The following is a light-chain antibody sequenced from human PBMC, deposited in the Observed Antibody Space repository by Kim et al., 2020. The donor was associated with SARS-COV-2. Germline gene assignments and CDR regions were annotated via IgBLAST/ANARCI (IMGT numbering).Light chain of an antibody. V-gene: IGKV1-5*03. Sequence: DIRMTHSPSTLSASVGDRVTITCRASQNVNTWLAWYQQKPGKAPTLLIYKASNLGSGVPSRFSGSGSGTEFTLTISSLHPDDVATYYCRQCNSPWHTFGQGTKLEI. CDR3: RQCNSPWHT. CDR2: KAS. J-gene: IGKJ2*01. CDR1: QNVNTW.